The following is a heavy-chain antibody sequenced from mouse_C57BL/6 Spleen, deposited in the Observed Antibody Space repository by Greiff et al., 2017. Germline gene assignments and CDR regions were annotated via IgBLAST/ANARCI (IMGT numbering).Heavy chain of an antibody. CDR3: ARHDYDAWFAY. CDR1: GYAFTNYL. D-gene: IGHD2-4*01. Sequence: QVQLQQSGAELVRPGTSVKVSCKASGYAFTNYLIEWVKQRPGQGLEWIGVINPGSGGTNYTEKFKGKATLTADKSSSTAYMQLSSLTSEDSAVYVCARHDYDAWFAYWGQGTLVTVSA. J-gene: IGHJ3*01. V-gene: IGHV1-54*01. CDR2: INPGSGGT.